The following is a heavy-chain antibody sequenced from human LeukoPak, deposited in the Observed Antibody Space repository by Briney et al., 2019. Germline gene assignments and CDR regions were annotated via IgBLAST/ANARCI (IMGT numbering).Heavy chain of an antibody. CDR3: ARRFDFVYDYVYYFDS. J-gene: IGHJ4*02. V-gene: IGHV4-59*01. CDR1: GGSISSYY. CDR2: IYYSGST. Sequence: SETLSLTCTVSGGSISSYYWSWIRQPPGKGLEWIGYIYYSGSTNYNPSLKSRVTISVDTSKNQFSLKLSSVTAADTAVYYCARRFDFVYDYVYYFDSWGQGTLVTVSS. D-gene: IGHD5/OR15-5a*01.